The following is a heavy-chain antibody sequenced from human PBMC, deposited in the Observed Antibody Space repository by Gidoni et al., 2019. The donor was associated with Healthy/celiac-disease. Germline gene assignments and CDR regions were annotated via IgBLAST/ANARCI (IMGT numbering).Heavy chain of an antibody. CDR1: GVTFSSYA. CDR3: ARAPETTGTFDI. Sequence: QVPLVQSGAAVTKPGSSLTFSCTASGVTFSSYAISWVRQATGQGLEWMGGIIPICGTANYAQKCQGRVTITADEATSTADMELSSLRSEDTAVYYCARAPETTGTFDIWGQGTMVTVSS. D-gene: IGHD4-17*01. V-gene: IGHV1-69*01. J-gene: IGHJ3*02. CDR2: IIPICGTA.